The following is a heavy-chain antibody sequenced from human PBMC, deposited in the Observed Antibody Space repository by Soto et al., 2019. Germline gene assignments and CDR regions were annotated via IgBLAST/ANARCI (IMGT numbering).Heavy chain of an antibody. Sequence: SLRLSCAASGFTFSNYLMNWVRQAPGKGLEWVSGISGSGTNTYYADSVKGRFTIFRDNSKNTLYLQMNSLTAADTAIYYCAKVPLSLKFYDYWGQGTQVTVSS. CDR1: GFTFSNYL. J-gene: IGHJ4*02. CDR3: AKVPLSLKFYDY. V-gene: IGHV3-23*01. CDR2: ISGSGTNT.